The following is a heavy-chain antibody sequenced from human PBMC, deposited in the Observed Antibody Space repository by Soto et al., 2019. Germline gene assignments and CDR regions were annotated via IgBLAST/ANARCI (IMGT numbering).Heavy chain of an antibody. V-gene: IGHV4-59*01. CDR3: ARGFGSSWYYFDY. D-gene: IGHD6-13*01. Sequence: PSETLSLTCTVSGDSISPYYWSWIRQPPGKGLEWIGYIYYSGSTNYNPSLKSRVTISLDTSKNQFSLMLNSVTAADTAVYYCARGFGSSWYYFDYWGLGTLVTVSS. CDR2: IYYSGST. J-gene: IGHJ4*02. CDR1: GDSISPYY.